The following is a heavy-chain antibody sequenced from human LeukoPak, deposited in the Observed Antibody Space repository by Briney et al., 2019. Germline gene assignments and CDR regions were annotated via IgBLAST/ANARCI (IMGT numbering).Heavy chain of an antibody. V-gene: IGHV3-48*03. CDR1: GFTFSSYE. D-gene: IGHD4-17*01. CDR3: AGSGDDYGDYGSIDY. J-gene: IGHJ4*02. CDR2: ISSSGSTI. Sequence: GGSLRLSCAASGFTFSSYEMNWVRQAPGKGLEWVSYISSSGSTIYYADSVKGRFTISRDNANNSLYLQMNSLRAEDTAVYYCAGSGDDYGDYGSIDYWGQGTLVTVSS.